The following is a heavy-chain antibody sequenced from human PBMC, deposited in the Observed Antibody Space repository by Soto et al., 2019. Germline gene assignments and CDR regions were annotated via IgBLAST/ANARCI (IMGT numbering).Heavy chain of an antibody. CDR2: ISYDGSNK. CDR3: GRMDSSGYYGQPYGMDV. Sequence: GXLIVSCGGSGFTLSSYGMHWVRQAPGKGLEWVAVISYDGSNKYYADSVKGRFTISRDNSKNTLYLQMNSLRAEDTAVYYCGRMDSSGYYGQPYGMDVWGQGTKVTVYS. D-gene: IGHD3-22*01. J-gene: IGHJ6*02. CDR1: GFTLSSYG. V-gene: IGHV3-30*03.